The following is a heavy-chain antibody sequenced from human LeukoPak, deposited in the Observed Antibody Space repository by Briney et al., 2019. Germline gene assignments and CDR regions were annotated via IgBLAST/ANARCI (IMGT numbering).Heavy chain of an antibody. J-gene: IGHJ4*02. CDR2: IKGDGSEK. CDR3: ARDFRFLEGN. V-gene: IGHV3-7*01. Sequence: GGSLRLSCAASGFTFSNYWMTWVRQAPGRGLEWVGNIKGDGSEKYYVDSVKGRFTISRDNAKNSLYLQMNSLRAEDTAVYYCARDFRFLEGNWGQGTLVTVSS. D-gene: IGHD3-3*01. CDR1: GFTFSNYW.